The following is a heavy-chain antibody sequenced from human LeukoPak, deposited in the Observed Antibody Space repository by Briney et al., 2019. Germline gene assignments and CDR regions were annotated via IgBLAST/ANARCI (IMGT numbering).Heavy chain of an antibody. CDR1: GGSISSYY. CDR2: IYTSGST. Sequence: PSETLSLTCTVSGGSISSYYWSWIRQPAGKGLEWIGRIYTSGSTNYNPPLKSRVTMSVDTSKNQFSLKLSSVTAADTAVYYCARASATYYYDSSGYDFDYWGQGTLVTVSS. D-gene: IGHD3-22*01. J-gene: IGHJ4*02. V-gene: IGHV4-4*07. CDR3: ARASATYYYDSSGYDFDY.